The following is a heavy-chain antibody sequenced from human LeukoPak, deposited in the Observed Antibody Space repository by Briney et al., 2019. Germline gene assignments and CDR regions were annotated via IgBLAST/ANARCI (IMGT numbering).Heavy chain of an antibody. CDR1: EFILRSYE. CDR2: ISSSGSFI. Sequence: GGSLRLSCTASEFILRSYEMNWVRQAPGKGLEWVSYISSSGSFIYYADSVKGRFTISRDNAKNSLYLQMNSLRAEDTAVYYCAELGITMIGGVWGKGTTVTISS. J-gene: IGHJ6*04. D-gene: IGHD3-10*02. CDR3: AELGITMIGGV. V-gene: IGHV3-48*03.